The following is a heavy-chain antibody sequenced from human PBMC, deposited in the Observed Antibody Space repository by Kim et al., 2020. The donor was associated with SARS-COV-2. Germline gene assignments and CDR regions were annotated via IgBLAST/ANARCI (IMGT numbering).Heavy chain of an antibody. CDR3: AARHTVTTRGAIFDP. D-gene: IGHD4-17*01. V-gene: IGHV4-39*01. CDR2: IYYSGST. CDR1: GGSISSSSYY. J-gene: IGHJ5*02. Sequence: SETLSLTCTVSGGSISSSSYYWGWIRQPPGKGLEWIGSIYYSGSTYYNPSLKSRVTISVDTSKNQFSLKLSSVTAADTAVYYCAARHTVTTRGAIFDPWGQVTLVTVSS.